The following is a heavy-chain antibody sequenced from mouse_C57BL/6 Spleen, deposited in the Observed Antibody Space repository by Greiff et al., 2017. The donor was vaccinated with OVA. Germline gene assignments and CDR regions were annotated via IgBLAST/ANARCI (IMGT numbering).Heavy chain of an antibody. D-gene: IGHD1-1*01. CDR1: GFTFSSYA. J-gene: IGHJ3*01. CDR2: ISDGGSYT. CDR3: ARGGSSSWFAY. Sequence: EVKLQESGGGLVKPGGSLKLSCAASGFTFSSYAMSWVRQTPEKRLEWVATISDGGSYTYYPDNVKGRFTISRDNAKNNLYLQMSHLKSEDTAMYYCARGGSSSWFAYWGQGTLVTVSA. V-gene: IGHV5-4*03.